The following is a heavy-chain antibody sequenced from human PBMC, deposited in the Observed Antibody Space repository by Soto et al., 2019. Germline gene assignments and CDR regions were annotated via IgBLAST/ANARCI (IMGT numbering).Heavy chain of an antibody. CDR2: IYYSGST. J-gene: IGHJ5*02. Sequence: QLQLQESGPGLVKPSETLSLTCTVSGGSISSSSYYWGWIRQPPGKGLEWIGSIYYSGSTYYNPSLKSRVTISVDTSRNQYSLKLSSVTAADTAVYYCARQYRIVIPDWFDPWGQGTLVTVSS. CDR3: ARQYRIVIPDWFDP. V-gene: IGHV4-39*01. D-gene: IGHD3-16*02. CDR1: GGSISSSSYY.